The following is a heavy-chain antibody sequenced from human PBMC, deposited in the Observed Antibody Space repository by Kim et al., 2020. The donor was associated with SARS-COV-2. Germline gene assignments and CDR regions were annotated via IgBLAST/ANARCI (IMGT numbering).Heavy chain of an antibody. V-gene: IGHV1-69*13. CDR2: IIPIFGTA. Sequence: SVKVSCKASGGTFSSYAISWVRQAPGQGLEWMGGIIPIFGTANYAQKFQGRVTITADESTSTAYMELSSLRSEDTAVYYCARDIAVCSSTSCYEIPGEYYYYGMDVWGQGTTVTVSS. D-gene: IGHD2-2*01. CDR1: GGTFSSYA. CDR3: ARDIAVCSSTSCYEIPGEYYYYGMDV. J-gene: IGHJ6*02.